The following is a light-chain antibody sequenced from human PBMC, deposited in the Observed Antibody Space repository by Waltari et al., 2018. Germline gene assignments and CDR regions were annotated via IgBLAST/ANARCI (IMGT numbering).Light chain of an antibody. CDR3: QQYSSSSS. CDR1: RSLSSSSNNKIS. J-gene: IGKJ3*01. Sequence: DIVMTQSPDFLAVSLGERATINCRSSRSLSSSSNNKISLAWYQQKPGLPPKLLIYWASTRESGVPDRFSGSGSGTDFTLTISSLQAEDVAIYYCQQYSSSSSFGTGTRVAIK. CDR2: WAS. V-gene: IGKV4-1*01.